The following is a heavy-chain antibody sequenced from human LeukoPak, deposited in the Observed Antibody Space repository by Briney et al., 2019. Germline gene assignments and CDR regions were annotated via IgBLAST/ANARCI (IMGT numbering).Heavy chain of an antibody. CDR1: GGSFSGYY. CDR2: INHSGST. J-gene: IGHJ5*02. V-gene: IGHV4-34*01. D-gene: IGHD3-9*01. Sequence: PSETLSLTCAVYGGSFSGYYWSWIRQPPGKGLEWIGEINHSGSTNYNPSLKSRVTISVDTSKNQFSLKLSSVTAADTAVYYCARGLRYFDWLYHHSTCWFDPWGQGTLVTVSS. CDR3: ARGLRYFDWLYHHSTCWFDP.